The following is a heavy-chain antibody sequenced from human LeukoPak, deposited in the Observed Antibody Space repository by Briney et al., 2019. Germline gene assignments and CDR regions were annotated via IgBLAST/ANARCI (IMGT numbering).Heavy chain of an antibody. CDR2: IYYSGST. J-gene: IGHJ4*02. V-gene: IGHV4-59*01. CDR1: GGSFSDYY. CDR3: ARIHRYCSGGACYVLDN. Sequence: SETLSLTCAVYGGSFSDYYWSWIRQPPGKGLEWIGYIYYSGSTNYNPSLRSRITISVDTSRNQFSLQLSSVTAADTAVYYCARIHRYCSGGACYVLDNWGQGTLVAVSS. D-gene: IGHD2-15*01.